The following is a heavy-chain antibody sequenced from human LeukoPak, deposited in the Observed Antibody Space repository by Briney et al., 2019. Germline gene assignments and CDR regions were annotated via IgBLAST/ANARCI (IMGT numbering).Heavy chain of an antibody. CDR3: AREIYGSSWFRNSNWLDP. CDR1: GYTFTSYA. V-gene: IGHV7-4-1*02. Sequence: ASVKASCKASGYTFTSYAMNWVRQAPGQGLEWMGWINTNTGNPTYAQGFTGRFVFSLDTSVSTAYLQISSLKAEDTAVYYCAREIYGSSWFRNSNWLDPWGQGTLVTVSS. CDR2: INTNTGNP. J-gene: IGHJ5*02. D-gene: IGHD6-13*01.